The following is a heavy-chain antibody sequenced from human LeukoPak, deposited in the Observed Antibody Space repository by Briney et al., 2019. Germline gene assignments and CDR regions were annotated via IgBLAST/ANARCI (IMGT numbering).Heavy chain of an antibody. V-gene: IGHV4-34*01. Sequence: PSETLSLTCAVYGGSFSGYYWSWIRQPPGKGLEWIGEINHSGSTNYNPSLKSRVTISVDTSKNQFSLKLSSVTAADTAVYYRARASTHSDYWGQGTLVTVSS. D-gene: IGHD1-1*01. J-gene: IGHJ4*02. CDR3: ARASTHSDY. CDR2: INHSGST. CDR1: GGSFSGYY.